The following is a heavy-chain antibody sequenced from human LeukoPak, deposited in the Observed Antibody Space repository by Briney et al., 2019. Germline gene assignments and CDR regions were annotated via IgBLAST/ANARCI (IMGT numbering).Heavy chain of an antibody. V-gene: IGHV1-18*01. D-gene: IGHD2-2*01. J-gene: IGHJ4*02. CDR2: ISAYNGNT. CDR3: ASARKYCSSTSCSHSSDY. Sequence: ASVKVSCKASGYTFTSYGISWVRQAPGQGLEWMGWISAYNGNTNYAQKLQGRVSVTTDTSTSTAYMELRSLRSDDTAVYYCASARKYCSSTSCSHSSDYWGQGTLVTVSS. CDR1: GYTFTSYG.